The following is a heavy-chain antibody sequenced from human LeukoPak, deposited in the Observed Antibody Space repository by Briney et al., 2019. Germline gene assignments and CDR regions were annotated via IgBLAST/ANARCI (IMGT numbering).Heavy chain of an antibody. V-gene: IGHV3-74*01. D-gene: IGHD1-14*01. J-gene: IGHJ4*02. Sequence: PGGSLRLSCAASGLTFSSHWMHWVRQAPGKGLVWVSRITNDGSSTTYADSVKGRFTISRDNAKNMLYLQVNSLRAEDTDVYYWATQPARNPAYWGQGTLVTVS. CDR3: ATQPARNPAY. CDR1: GLTFSSHW. CDR2: ITNDGSST.